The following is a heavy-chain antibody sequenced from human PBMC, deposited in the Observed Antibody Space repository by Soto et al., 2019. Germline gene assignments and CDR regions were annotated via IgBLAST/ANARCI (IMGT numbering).Heavy chain of an antibody. Sequence: QVQLQESGPGLVKPSETLSLTCTVSGGSISSYYWSWIRQPAGKGLEWIGRIYTSGSTNCNPSLTSRVTMSVDTSNNQFSLKRRSVTAADTAVYYWARDRGGGSSEMDYWGQGPLVTVSS. CDR1: GGSISSYY. CDR3: ARDRGGGSSEMDY. CDR2: IYTSGST. J-gene: IGHJ4*02. D-gene: IGHD3-10*01. V-gene: IGHV4-4*07.